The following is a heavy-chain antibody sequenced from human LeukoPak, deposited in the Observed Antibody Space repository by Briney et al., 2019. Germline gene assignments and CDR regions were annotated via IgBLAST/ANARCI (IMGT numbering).Heavy chain of an antibody. CDR3: ARSSDASGNYLVAFDI. CDR1: GFTVSSNY. J-gene: IGHJ3*02. D-gene: IGHD3-10*01. CDR2: NSGGIT. Sequence: GGSLRLSCAASGFTVSSNYMDWVRQAPGKGLEWVSVNSGGITYYADSVRGRFTVSRDNSKNTLYLQMSSLRAEDTAVYYCARSSDASGNYLVAFDIWGQGTMVTVSS. V-gene: IGHV3-53*01.